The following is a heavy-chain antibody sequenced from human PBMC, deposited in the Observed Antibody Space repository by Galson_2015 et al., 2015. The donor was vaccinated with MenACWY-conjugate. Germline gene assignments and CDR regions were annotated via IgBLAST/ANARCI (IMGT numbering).Heavy chain of an antibody. CDR1: GGSISSNNYY. CDR3: ARQGRSGSYHSPFDY. Sequence: LSLTCSVSGGSISSNNYYWGWIRQPPGKGLEWIGTIYYSGSTYYNPSLNSRVTISVDTSKNQFSLKLSSVTAADTAIYYCARQGRSGSYHSPFDYWGRGALVTVSS. CDR2: IYYSGST. D-gene: IGHD1-26*01. J-gene: IGHJ4*02. V-gene: IGHV4-39*01.